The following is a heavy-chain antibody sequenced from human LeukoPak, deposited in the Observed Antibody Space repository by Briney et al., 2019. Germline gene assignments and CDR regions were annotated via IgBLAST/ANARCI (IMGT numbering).Heavy chain of an antibody. D-gene: IGHD3-10*01. Sequence: GGSLRLSCAVSGITLSNYGMSWVRQVPGNGLEWVAGISVSGGSTNYAASVKGRFTISRDNRKNTMFLQMNSLRAEDTAVYFCAKRGVVIRVILVGFHKEAYYSDSWGQGVLVTVSS. J-gene: IGHJ4*02. CDR1: GITLSNYG. CDR3: AKRGVVIRVILVGFHKEAYYSDS. CDR2: ISVSGGST. V-gene: IGHV3-23*01.